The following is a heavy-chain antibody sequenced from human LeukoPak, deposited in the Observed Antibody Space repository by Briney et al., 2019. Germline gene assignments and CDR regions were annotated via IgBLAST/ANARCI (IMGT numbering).Heavy chain of an antibody. CDR1: GGSISSTNW. Sequence: KSSETLSLTCGVPGGSISSTNWWSWVRPPPGQGLEWIGEISLTGRTSYNPSLNGRVTMSLDESRNQLSLNLTSVTAADTAVYYCSRHAKTYYGSGSYSTNFDYWGQGTLVTVSS. J-gene: IGHJ4*02. D-gene: IGHD3-10*01. CDR3: SRHAKTYYGSGSYSTNFDY. CDR2: ISLTGRT. V-gene: IGHV4-4*02.